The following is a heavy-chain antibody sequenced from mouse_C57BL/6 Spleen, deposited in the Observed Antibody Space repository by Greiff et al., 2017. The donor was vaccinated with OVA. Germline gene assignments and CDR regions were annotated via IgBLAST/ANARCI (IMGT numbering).Heavy chain of an antibody. CDR1: GYTFTSYG. Sequence: QVQLQQSGAELARPGASVKLSCKASGYTFTSYGISWVKQRTGQGLEWIGEIYPRSGNTYYNEKFKGKATLTADKSSSTAYMELRSLTSEDSAVYICARDTVVATGYAMDYWGQGTSVTVSS. CDR3: ARDTVVATGYAMDY. V-gene: IGHV1-81*01. D-gene: IGHD1-1*01. CDR2: IYPRSGNT. J-gene: IGHJ4*01.